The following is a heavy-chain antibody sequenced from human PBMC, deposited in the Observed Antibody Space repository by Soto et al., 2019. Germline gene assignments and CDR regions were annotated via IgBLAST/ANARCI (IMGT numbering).Heavy chain of an antibody. Sequence: GASVTVSCKASVYTFSSYGISWVRPAHEQGLEWMGWISGYNGDTNYAQKFQGRVSMTIDTSTETAYMELRSLTSDDTALYYCAKNGQPPYYYYGLDVWGQGTKVTVSS. CDR3: AKNGQPPYYYYGLDV. V-gene: IGHV1-18*01. CDR1: VYTFSSYG. D-gene: IGHD1-1*01. CDR2: ISGYNGDT. J-gene: IGHJ6*02.